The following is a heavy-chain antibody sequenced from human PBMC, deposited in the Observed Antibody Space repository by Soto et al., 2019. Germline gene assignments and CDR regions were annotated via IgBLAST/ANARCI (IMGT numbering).Heavy chain of an antibody. V-gene: IGHV3-30*18. D-gene: IGHD4-17*01. Sequence: GGSLRLSCVASGFTFSNYAMHWVRQAPGKGLGWVAVISSDGSEKYYLDSVRDRFTISRDNSKNTLYLQMNNLRPEDTAMYYCANSWTTLTTGFDFWGQGALVTVS. CDR3: ANSWTTLTTGFDF. CDR2: ISSDGSEK. CDR1: GFTFSNYA. J-gene: IGHJ4*02.